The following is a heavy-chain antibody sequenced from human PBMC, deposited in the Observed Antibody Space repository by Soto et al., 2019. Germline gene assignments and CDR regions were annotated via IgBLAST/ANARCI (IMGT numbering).Heavy chain of an antibody. CDR2: IYYSGST. V-gene: IGHV4-31*03. Sequence: SETLSLTCTVSGGSISSGGYYWSWIRQHPGKGLEWIGYIYYSGSTYYNPSLKSRVTISVDTSKNQFSLKLSSVTAADTAVYYCASYSSSSIHYYYYGMDVWGQGTTVTVSS. CDR1: GGSISSGGYY. J-gene: IGHJ6*02. CDR3: ASYSSSSIHYYYYGMDV. D-gene: IGHD6-6*01.